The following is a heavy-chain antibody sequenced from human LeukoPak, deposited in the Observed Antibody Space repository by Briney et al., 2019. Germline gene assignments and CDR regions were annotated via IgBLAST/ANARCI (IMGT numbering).Heavy chain of an antibody. V-gene: IGHV4-39*01. CDR2: IYYTGST. Sequence: PSETLSLTCTVSGGSISSSTYHWGWIRQPPGKGLDWIGSIYYTGSTYYNPSLKSRVTISVDTSKNQFSLKLSSVTAADTAVYYCARLLGAVLGTSGHRGQGTLVTVSS. CDR3: ARLLGAVLGTSGH. J-gene: IGHJ4*02. D-gene: IGHD2-8*01. CDR1: GGSISSSTYH.